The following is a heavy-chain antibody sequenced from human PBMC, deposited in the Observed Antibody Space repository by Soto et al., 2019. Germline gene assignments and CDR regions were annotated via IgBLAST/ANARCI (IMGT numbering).Heavy chain of an antibody. D-gene: IGHD6-19*01. V-gene: IGHV1-46*01. CDR2: ITPLGGAT. J-gene: IGHJ3*02. Sequence: ASVKVSCKASGFSITNYHMHLVRQAPGQGLEWMGVITPLGGATTYAQKFQGRVTMTTDTSTSTAYMELRSLRSDDTAVYYCARVGYSSGLDIGAFDIWGQGTMVTVSS. CDR3: ARVGYSSGLDIGAFDI. CDR1: GFSITNYH.